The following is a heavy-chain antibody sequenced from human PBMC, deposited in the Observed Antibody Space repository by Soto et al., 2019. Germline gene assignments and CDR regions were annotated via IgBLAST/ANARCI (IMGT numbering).Heavy chain of an antibody. CDR3: VKDQALLWFGELLSPNFDY. J-gene: IGHJ4*02. D-gene: IGHD3-10*01. CDR1: GFTFSSYA. Sequence: GGSLRLSCSASGFTFSSYAMHWVRQAPGKGLEYVSAISSNGGSTYYADSVKGRFTISRDNSKNTLYLQMSSLRAEDTAVYYCVKDQALLWFGELLSPNFDYWGQGTLVTVSS. CDR2: ISSNGGST. V-gene: IGHV3-64D*08.